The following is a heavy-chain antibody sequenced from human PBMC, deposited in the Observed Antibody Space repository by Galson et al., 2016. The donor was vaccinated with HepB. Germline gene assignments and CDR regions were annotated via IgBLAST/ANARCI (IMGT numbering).Heavy chain of an antibody. CDR3: ARARVVRGIYGAFNM. CDR1: GFTFSSFT. V-gene: IGHV3-30*04. J-gene: IGHJ3*02. CDR2: VSPDASEN. D-gene: IGHD2-21*01. Sequence: SLRLSCAASGFTFSSFTLHWVRRTPGKGLEWLALVSPDASENYYADSVKGRFTVSRDNSRNTLYLQMYSLRPGDTAIYYCARARVVRGIYGAFNMWGQGTVVTVSS.